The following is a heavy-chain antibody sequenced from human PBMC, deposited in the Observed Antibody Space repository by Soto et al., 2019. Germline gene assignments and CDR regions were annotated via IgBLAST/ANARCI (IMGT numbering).Heavy chain of an antibody. CDR1: GFTFSRDW. V-gene: IGHV3-74*01. CDR2: INSDGSAT. CDR3: ARDQYYAFHN. J-gene: IGHJ4*02. Sequence: EVQLVESGGGLVQPGGSLRLSCEASGFTFSRDWMHWVRQAPGKGLVWVSHINSDGSATTYADSVKGRFTISRDNAKNTLYLQMNRLRAEDTAVYYCARDQYYAFHNWGQETLVTVSS. D-gene: IGHD3-10*01.